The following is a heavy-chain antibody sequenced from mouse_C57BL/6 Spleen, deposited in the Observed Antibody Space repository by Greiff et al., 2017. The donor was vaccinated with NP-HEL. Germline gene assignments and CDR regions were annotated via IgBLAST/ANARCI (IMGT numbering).Heavy chain of an antibody. CDR2: IHPNSGST. D-gene: IGHD2-4*01. CDR3: ARRDDYEGFDY. Sequence: VQLQQPGAELVKPGASVKLSCKASGYTFTSYWMHWVKQRPGQGLEWIGMIHPNSGSTNYNEKFKSKATLTVDKSSSTAYMQLSSLTSEDSAVYYCARRDDYEGFDYWGQGTTLTVSS. CDR1: GYTFTSYW. V-gene: IGHV1-64*01. J-gene: IGHJ2*01.